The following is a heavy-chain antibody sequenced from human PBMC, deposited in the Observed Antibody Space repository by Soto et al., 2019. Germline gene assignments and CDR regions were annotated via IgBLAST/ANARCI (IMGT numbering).Heavy chain of an antibody. V-gene: IGHV1-69*05. CDR1: GITLRDYG. CDR3: ATQGEHHNEHSAYYLPFDF. J-gene: IGHJ1*01. Sequence: QVQLVQSGAEVKRPGSSVKVSCKTSGITLRDYGLSWVRLAPGHGLEWLGAFIPVFRAEASTEKFKGRLRLIFDETPSTAELERTRLTSDDTAVYYCATQGEHHNEHSAYYLPFDFWSQGTQVTVSA. CDR2: FIPVFRAE. D-gene: IGHD3-22*01.